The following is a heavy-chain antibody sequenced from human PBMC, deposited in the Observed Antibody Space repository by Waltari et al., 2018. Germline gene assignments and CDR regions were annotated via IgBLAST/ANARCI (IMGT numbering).Heavy chain of an antibody. D-gene: IGHD4-17*01. CDR1: GFTFSSYW. V-gene: IGHV3-7*03. J-gene: IGHJ4*02. Sequence: EVQLVESGGGLVQPGGSLRLSCAASGFTFSSYWMSWVRQAPGKGLEWVANIKQDGSEKYDVDSVKGRFTSSRDNAKNSLYRQMNSLRAEDTAVYYCASKMDGDYDPFDYWGQGTLVTVSS. CDR2: IKQDGSEK. CDR3: ASKMDGDYDPFDY.